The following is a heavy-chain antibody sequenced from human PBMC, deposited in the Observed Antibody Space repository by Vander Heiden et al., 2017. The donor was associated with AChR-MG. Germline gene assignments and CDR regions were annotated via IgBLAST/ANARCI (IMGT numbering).Heavy chain of an antibody. D-gene: IGHD6-13*01. V-gene: IGHV3-21*01. CDR2: ISGSSSFI. CDR1: GFTLRSYS. Sequence: EVQLVESGGGMVKPGGSLRLSCAASGFTLRSYSMNWVRQAPGKGLEWVSSISGSSSFIYYADSVKGRFTISRDNAKNSLYLQMNSLRAEDTAVYFCARDFVKQQLTPRRPEFDQWGQGTLVTVSS. J-gene: IGHJ4*02. CDR3: ARDFVKQQLTPRRPEFDQ.